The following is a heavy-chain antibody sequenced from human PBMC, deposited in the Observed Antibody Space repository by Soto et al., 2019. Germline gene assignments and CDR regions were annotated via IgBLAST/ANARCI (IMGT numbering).Heavy chain of an antibody. D-gene: IGHD1-26*01. Sequence: GGSLRLSCAASGFTFSDHYMEWVRQAPGKGLEWVGRIRNKANSYSTEYAASVKGRFTISRDDSMNSLYLQMNSLKTEDTAVFYCARYSGSYSRGLDYWGQGTPVNGLL. V-gene: IGHV3-72*01. J-gene: IGHJ4*02. CDR1: GFTFSDHY. CDR2: IRNKANSYST. CDR3: ARYSGSYSRGLDY.